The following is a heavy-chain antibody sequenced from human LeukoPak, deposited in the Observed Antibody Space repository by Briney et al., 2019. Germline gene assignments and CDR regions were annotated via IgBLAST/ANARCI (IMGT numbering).Heavy chain of an antibody. V-gene: IGHV1-46*01. CDR2: INPGGGNT. CDR1: GYTFTNYY. CDR3: ARVRDGYNDAYDI. Sequence: PVASVKVSCKASGYTFTNYYMHWVRQAPGQGLEWMGLINPGGGNTNYAQNFQGRVTMTRDTSTSTVYMELSSLRSEDTVIYYCARVRDGYNDAYDIWGQGTVVTVPS. D-gene: IGHD5-24*01. J-gene: IGHJ3*02.